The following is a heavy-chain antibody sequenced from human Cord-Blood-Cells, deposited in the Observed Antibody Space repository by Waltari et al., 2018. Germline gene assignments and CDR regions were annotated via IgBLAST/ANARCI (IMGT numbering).Heavy chain of an antibody. CDR2: ISSSGSTI. CDR3: ARAPSGDYFDY. J-gene: IGHJ4*02. Sequence: EVQLVESGGGLVQPGGSLRLSCAASGFTFSSYEMNWVRQAPGKVLEWVSDISSSGSTIYDADSVKGRFTISRDNAKNSLYLQMNSLRAEDTAVYYCARAPSGDYFDYWGQGTLVTVSS. D-gene: IGHD3-16*01. V-gene: IGHV3-48*03. CDR1: GFTFSSYE.